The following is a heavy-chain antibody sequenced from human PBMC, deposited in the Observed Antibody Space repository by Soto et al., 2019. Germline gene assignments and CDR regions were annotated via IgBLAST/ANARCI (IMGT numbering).Heavy chain of an antibody. Sequence: QVQLQQWGAGLLKPSETLSLTCAVYGGSFSGYYWSWIRQPPGKGLEWIGEINHSGSTNYNPSLXXRXTISVATSKNQFSLTLSSVTAADTAVYYCARLALRFHGAFDIWGQGTMVTVSS. D-gene: IGHD3-3*01. CDR3: ARLALRFHGAFDI. CDR1: GGSFSGYY. J-gene: IGHJ3*02. CDR2: INHSGST. V-gene: IGHV4-34*01.